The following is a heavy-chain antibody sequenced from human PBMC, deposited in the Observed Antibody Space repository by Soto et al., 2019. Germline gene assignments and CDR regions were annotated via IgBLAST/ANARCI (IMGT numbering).Heavy chain of an antibody. CDR3: VKGLDLLPWGWFDP. D-gene: IGHD3-16*01. CDR1: GFTFNTHG. Sequence: QVQLVESGGGVVQPGRSLRLSCEASGFTFNTHGMHWVRQAPGKGLEWLAVISDDGINKYYADSVKGRFTISRDNSKNALFVQMNSLRPEGPAVYYCVKGLDLLPWGWFDPWGQGTLVTVSS. J-gene: IGHJ5*02. V-gene: IGHV3-30*18. CDR2: ISDDGINK.